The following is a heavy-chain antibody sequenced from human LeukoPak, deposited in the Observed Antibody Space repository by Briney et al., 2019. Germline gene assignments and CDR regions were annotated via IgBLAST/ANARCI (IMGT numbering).Heavy chain of an antibody. J-gene: IGHJ5*02. Sequence: SETLSLTCAVSGGSISSGGYSWSWIRQPPGKGLEWIGYIYHSGSTYYNPSLKSRVTISVDRSKNQFSLKLSSVTAADTAEYYCASGTHSTEFDPWGQGTLVTVSS. CDR1: GGSISSGGYS. D-gene: IGHD3-10*01. V-gene: IGHV4-30-2*01. CDR3: ASGTHSTEFDP. CDR2: IYHSGST.